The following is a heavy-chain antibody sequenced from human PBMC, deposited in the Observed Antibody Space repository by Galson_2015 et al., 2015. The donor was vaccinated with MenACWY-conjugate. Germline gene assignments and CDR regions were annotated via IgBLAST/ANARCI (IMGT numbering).Heavy chain of an antibody. CDR1: AFTFSSFE. D-gene: IGHD6-19*01. CDR2: ISSSGTTI. CDR3: ARLAGPGLN. Sequence: SLRLSCAASAFTFSSFEMNWVRQAPGKGLEWVSYISSSGTTIYYSDSVKGRFTISRDNAKNPLYLQMNSLRAEDTAVYYCARLAGPGLNWGQGTLVTVSS. V-gene: IGHV3-48*03. J-gene: IGHJ4*02.